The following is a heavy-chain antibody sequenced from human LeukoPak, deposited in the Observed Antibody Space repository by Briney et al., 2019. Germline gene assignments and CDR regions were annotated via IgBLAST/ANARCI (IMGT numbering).Heavy chain of an antibody. CDR2: INPNSGGT. Sequence: ASVTVSFTSSGYMFTIYYMHWVRQAPGQGLERMGWINPNSGGTNYAQKFQGRVTMTRETSISTAYMDLNRLRSDDTAVYYCARVVAVTGTPVYYMDVWGKGTTVTVSS. J-gene: IGHJ6*03. D-gene: IGHD6-19*01. CDR1: GYMFTIYY. CDR3: ARVVAVTGTPVYYMDV. V-gene: IGHV1-2*02.